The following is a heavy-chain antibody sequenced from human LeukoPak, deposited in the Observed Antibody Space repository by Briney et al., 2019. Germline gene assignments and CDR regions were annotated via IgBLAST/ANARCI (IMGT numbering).Heavy chain of an antibody. J-gene: IGHJ4*02. CDR2: IGSGSKYI. CDR1: VFTFSSYS. CDR3: AKDQLWFGESIFDY. V-gene: IGHV3-21*04. Sequence: GGSLRLSCAASVFTFSSYSMNWVRQAPGKGLEWVSSIGSGSKYIYNADSVKGRFTISRDNSKNTLYLQMNSLRAEDTAVYYCAKDQLWFGESIFDYWGQGTLVTVSS. D-gene: IGHD3-10*01.